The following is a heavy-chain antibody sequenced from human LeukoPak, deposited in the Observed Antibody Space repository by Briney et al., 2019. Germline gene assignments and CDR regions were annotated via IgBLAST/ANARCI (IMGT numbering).Heavy chain of an antibody. CDR3: ARGPYHDSQADAIDI. Sequence: QTLSLTCAISADSLSSSGAARYWIRQSPSRGLEWLGRTYYGSKWYNDYAVSVKRRITINTDTSKNTFSLQMNTVTPEDTAVYYCARGPYHDSQADAIDIWGQGTMVTVSS. D-gene: IGHD3-16*01. CDR1: ADSLSSSGAA. CDR2: TYYGSKWYN. J-gene: IGHJ3*02. V-gene: IGHV6-1*01.